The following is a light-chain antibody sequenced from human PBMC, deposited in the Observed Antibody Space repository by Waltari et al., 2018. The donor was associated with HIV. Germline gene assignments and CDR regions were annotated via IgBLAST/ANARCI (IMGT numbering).Light chain of an antibody. V-gene: IGLV2-23*02. J-gene: IGLJ1*01. CDR2: EVT. CDR3: CSCPRSGIRYV. CDR1: SSNVGSDDL. Sequence: QSPLTQPASVSGSPGQSITISCTGNSSNVGSDDLVSWYQQHPGEAPKLIIYEVTKRPSGVSNRFSGSKSGNTASLTISGLQAEDEADYYCCSCPRSGIRYVFGTGTKVTVL.